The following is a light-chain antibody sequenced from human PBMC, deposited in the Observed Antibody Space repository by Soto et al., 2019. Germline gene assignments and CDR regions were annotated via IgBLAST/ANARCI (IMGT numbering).Light chain of an antibody. J-gene: IGLJ1*01. CDR2: DVT. V-gene: IGLV2-14*01. Sequence: QSALTQPASVSGSPGQSITISCTGTSSDVGGYNYVSWYQQHPGKAPTLMLYDVTNRPSGVSNRFSGSKSGNTASLTISGLQAEDEADYYCCSYSSSSPSYGFGNGTKLTVL. CDR1: SSDVGGYNY. CDR3: CSYSSSSPSYG.